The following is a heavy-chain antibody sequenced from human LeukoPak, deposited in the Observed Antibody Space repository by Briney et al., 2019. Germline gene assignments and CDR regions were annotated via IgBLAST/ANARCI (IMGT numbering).Heavy chain of an antibody. D-gene: IGHD3-22*01. CDR1: GYTFTSYG. J-gene: IGHJ6*03. CDR3: ARDDRSDYIPGYYYYMDV. V-gene: IGHV1-18*01. Sequence: ASVKVSCKASGYTFTSYGISWVRQAPGQGLEWMGWISAYNGNTNYAQKFQGRVTITADKSTSTAYMELSSLRSEDTAVYYCARDDRSDYIPGYYYYMDVWGKGTTVTVSS. CDR2: ISAYNGNT.